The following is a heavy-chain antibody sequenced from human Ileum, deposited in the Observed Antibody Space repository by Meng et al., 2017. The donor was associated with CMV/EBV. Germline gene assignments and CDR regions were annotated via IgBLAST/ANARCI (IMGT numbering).Heavy chain of an antibody. V-gene: IGHV4-4*02. CDR1: GDYISSNSW. D-gene: IGHD1-1*01. J-gene: IGHJ5*02. CDR2: IYHSGST. CDR3: ARQDNNNWYWFDP. Sequence: CAVSGDYISSNSWWSWVRQPPGKGLEWIGEIYHSGSTNYNPSLKSRVTISVDKSKNQFSLKLSSVTAADTAVYYCARQDNNNWYWFDPWGQGTLVTVSS.